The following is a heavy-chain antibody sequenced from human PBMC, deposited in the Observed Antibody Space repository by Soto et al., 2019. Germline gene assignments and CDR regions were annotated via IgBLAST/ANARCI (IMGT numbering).Heavy chain of an antibody. J-gene: IGHJ5*02. V-gene: IGHV3-21*01. CDR2: VSSNSAYI. CDR3: TRDASRDSSARGWFDP. D-gene: IGHD6-13*01. CDR1: GFTFRSFT. Sequence: GGSLRLSCAASGFTFRSFTMNWVRQAPGKGLEWVSTVSSNSAYIYYTDALRGRFTISRDNAKNSLHLQMNSLRAEDTAVYYCTRDASRDSSARGWFDPWGPGTLVTVSS.